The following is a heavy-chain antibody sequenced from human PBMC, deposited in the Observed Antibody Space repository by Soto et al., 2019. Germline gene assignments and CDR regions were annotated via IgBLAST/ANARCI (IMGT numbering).Heavy chain of an antibody. CDR2: IYYSGST. CDR1: GGSISSYY. D-gene: IGHD1-1*01. J-gene: IGHJ4*02. V-gene: IGHV4-59*08. CDR3: ARRYGYSFDY. Sequence: PSETLSLTCTVSGGSISSYYWSWIRQPPGKGLEWIGYIYYSGSTNYNPSLKSRVSISVDTSKNQFSLKLSSVTAADTAVYYCARRYGYSFDYWGQGTLVTVS.